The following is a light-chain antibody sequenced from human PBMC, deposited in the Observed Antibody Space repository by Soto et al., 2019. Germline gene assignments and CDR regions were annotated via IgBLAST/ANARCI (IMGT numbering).Light chain of an antibody. CDR3: QQLFDSPIT. V-gene: IGKV1-5*01. J-gene: IGKJ5*01. CDR2: AAS. CDR1: QSIGRF. Sequence: DIQMTHSPSTLSASVGDRVTSTCRASQSIGRFLAWYQHQPGKAPKLLIHAASTLESGVPSRFSATVSGTEFSLTITSLQPEDFATYYCQQLFDSPITFGQGTRLEIK.